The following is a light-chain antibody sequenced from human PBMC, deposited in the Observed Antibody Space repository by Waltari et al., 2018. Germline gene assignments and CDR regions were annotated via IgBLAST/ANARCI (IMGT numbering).Light chain of an antibody. Sequence: DIQMTQSPSTLPASVGDRVPITCRASQSISSWLAWYQQKPGKAPKLLLYKASSLESGVPSRFSGSGSGTEFTLTISSLQPDDFATYYCQQYNSYPWTFGQGTKVEIK. CDR2: KAS. CDR1: QSISSW. V-gene: IGKV1-5*03. CDR3: QQYNSYPWT. J-gene: IGKJ1*01.